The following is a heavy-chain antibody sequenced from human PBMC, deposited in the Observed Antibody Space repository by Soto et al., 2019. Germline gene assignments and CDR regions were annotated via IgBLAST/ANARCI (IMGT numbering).Heavy chain of an antibody. V-gene: IGHV3-23*01. D-gene: IGHD1-26*01. CDR2: ISGSGGST. CDR1: RFTFSSSA. Sequence: GLPLRLSCAASRFTFSSSAMSGVRQAPGKGLEWVPAISGSGGSTYYADSVKGRFTISRDNSKNTLYLQMNSLRAEDTAVYYCAKSLYSASPRADAFDICGQGTMVTVSS. CDR3: AKSLYSASPRADAFDI. J-gene: IGHJ3*02.